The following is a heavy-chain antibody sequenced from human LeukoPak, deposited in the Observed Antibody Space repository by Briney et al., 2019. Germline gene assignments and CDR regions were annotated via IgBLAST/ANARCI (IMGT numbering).Heavy chain of an antibody. D-gene: IGHD3-22*01. V-gene: IGHV1-69*05. CDR1: GGTFSSYV. J-gene: IGHJ4*02. Sequence: SVKVSCKASGGTFSSYVISWVRQAPGQGLEWMGRIIPILGAANYAQKFQGRVTITTDEFTSTAYMDLSSLRSKDTAVYYCAREWYDSSGYYREYYFDYWGQGTLVTVSS. CDR3: AREWYDSSGYYREYYFDY. CDR2: IIPILGAA.